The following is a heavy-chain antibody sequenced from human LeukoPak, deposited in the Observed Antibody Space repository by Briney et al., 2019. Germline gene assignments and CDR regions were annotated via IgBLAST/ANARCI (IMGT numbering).Heavy chain of an antibody. CDR1: GYTFTSYY. V-gene: IGHV1-46*01. J-gene: IGHJ4*02. Sequence: ASVKVSCKASGYTFTSYYMHWVRQAPGQGLEWMGIINPSGGSTSYAQKFQGRVTMTRDTSTSTVYMELSSLRSEDTAVYYCARGDWGYVWGSYPPWRIDYWGQGTLVTVSS. CDR3: ARGDWGYVWGSYPPWRIDY. D-gene: IGHD3-16*02. CDR2: INPSGGST.